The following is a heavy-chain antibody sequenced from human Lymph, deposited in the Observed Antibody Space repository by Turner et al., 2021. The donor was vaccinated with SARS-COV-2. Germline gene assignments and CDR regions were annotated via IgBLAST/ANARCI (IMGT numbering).Heavy chain of an antibody. CDR3: ARGSGSYLSAFDI. Sequence: QVQLVESGGGVVQPGRSLRLSCAASGFTFSTYAIHRVRQAPGKGLEWVAVISYDGFNKYYADSVKGQFTISRDNSKNTLYLQMSSLRAEDTAVYYCARGSGSYLSAFDIWGQGTMVTVSS. CDR1: GFTFSTYA. CDR2: ISYDGFNK. V-gene: IGHV3-30*04. D-gene: IGHD1-26*01. J-gene: IGHJ3*02.